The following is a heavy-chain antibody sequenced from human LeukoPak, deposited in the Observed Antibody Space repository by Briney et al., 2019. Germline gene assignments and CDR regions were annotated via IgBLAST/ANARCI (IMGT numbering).Heavy chain of an antibody. Sequence: SETLSLTCTVSGGSISSSSYYWGWIRQPPGKGLEWIGSIYYSGSTYYNPSLKSRVTISVDTSKNQFSLKLSSVTAADTAVYYCAPRSYDFWGEGSWFDPWGQGTLVTVSS. D-gene: IGHD3-3*01. CDR2: IYYSGST. CDR1: GGSISSSSYY. J-gene: IGHJ5*02. CDR3: APRSYDFWGEGSWFDP. V-gene: IGHV4-39*01.